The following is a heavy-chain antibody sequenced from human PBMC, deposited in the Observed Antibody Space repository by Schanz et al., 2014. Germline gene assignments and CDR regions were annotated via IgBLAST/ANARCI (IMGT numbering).Heavy chain of an antibody. CDR1: GFTFSSYA. J-gene: IGHJ6*03. CDR3: ARDGDRFYRNYYMDV. Sequence: EVQLLESGGGLVQPGGSLRLSCAASGFTFSSYAMSWVRQAPGKGLEWVSALSGSGGSTYYADSVKGRFTISRDNSKNTLYLHMNTLGAEDTAVYYCARDGDRFYRNYYMDVWGKGTTVTVSS. D-gene: IGHD4-17*01. CDR2: LSGSGGST. V-gene: IGHV3-23*01.